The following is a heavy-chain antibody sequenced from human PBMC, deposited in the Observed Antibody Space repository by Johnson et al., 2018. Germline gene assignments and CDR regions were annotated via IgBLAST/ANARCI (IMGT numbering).Heavy chain of an antibody. CDR3: ARGGEDSGDYGYYSYGMDV. J-gene: IGHJ6*02. CDR2: IYSGGST. V-gene: IGHV3-53*01. D-gene: IGHD4-17*01. CDR1: GFNVSSNY. Sequence: VQLVESGGGLIQPGGSLRLSCAASGFNVSSNYMSWVRQAPGKGLEWVSVIYSGGSTYYADSVKGRFTISRDNSKNTLYLQMNSLRGVDTAVYYCARGGEDSGDYGYYSYGMDVGGQGTTVTVSS.